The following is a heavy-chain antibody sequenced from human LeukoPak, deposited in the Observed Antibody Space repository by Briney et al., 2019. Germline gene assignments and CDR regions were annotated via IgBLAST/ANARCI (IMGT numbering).Heavy chain of an antibody. J-gene: IGHJ4*02. V-gene: IGHV3-7*01. CDR2: IKQDGSEK. Sequence: PGGSLRLSCAASGFTFSSYWMSWVRQAPGKGLEWVANIKQDGSEKYYVDSVKGRFTISRDNAKNSLYPQMNSLRAEDTAVYYCARQPAMVTYYFDYWGQGTLVTVSS. CDR1: GFTFSSYW. CDR3: ARQPAMVTYYFDY. D-gene: IGHD5-18*01.